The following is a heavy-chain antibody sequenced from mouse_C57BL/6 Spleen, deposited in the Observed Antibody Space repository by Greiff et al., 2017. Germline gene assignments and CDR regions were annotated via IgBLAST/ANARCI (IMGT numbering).Heavy chain of an antibody. Sequence: QVQLQQPGAELVRPGSSVKLSCKASGYTFTSYWMHWVKQRPIQGLEWIGNIDPSDSETHYNQKFKDKATLTVDKSSSTAYMQLSSLTSEDSAVYYRARWGYGSSHYAMDYWGQGTSVTVSS. J-gene: IGHJ4*01. D-gene: IGHD1-1*01. CDR2: IDPSDSET. CDR3: ARWGYGSSHYAMDY. V-gene: IGHV1-52*01. CDR1: GYTFTSYW.